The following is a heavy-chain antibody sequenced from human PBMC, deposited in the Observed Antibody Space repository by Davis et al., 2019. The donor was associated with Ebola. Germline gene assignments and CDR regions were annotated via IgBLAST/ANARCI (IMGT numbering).Heavy chain of an antibody. CDR3: VGATTLNY. J-gene: IGHJ4*02. D-gene: IGHD1-26*01. CDR2: IDGTGGST. V-gene: IGHV3-23*01. CDR1: GITFSNYA. Sequence: PGGSLRLSCSATGITFSNYAVSWVRQTPEKGLEWLSTIDGTGGSTYYADSVKGRFTVSRDNAKNSLSLQMNSLRAEDTAVYYCVGATTLNYWGQGTLVTVSS.